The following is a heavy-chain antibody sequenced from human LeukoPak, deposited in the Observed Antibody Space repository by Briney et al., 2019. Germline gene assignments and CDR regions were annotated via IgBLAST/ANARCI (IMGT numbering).Heavy chain of an antibody. CDR1: GFTFSNAW. Sequence: NPGGSLRLSCAASGFTFSNAWMSGVRQAPGKGLEWVGRIKSKTDGGTTDYAAPVKGRFTISRDDSKNTLYLQMNSLKTEDTAVYYCTRCRTSCQGYFDYWGQGTLVTVSS. D-gene: IGHD2-2*01. CDR3: TRCRTSCQGYFDY. CDR2: IKSKTDGGTT. J-gene: IGHJ4*02. V-gene: IGHV3-15*01.